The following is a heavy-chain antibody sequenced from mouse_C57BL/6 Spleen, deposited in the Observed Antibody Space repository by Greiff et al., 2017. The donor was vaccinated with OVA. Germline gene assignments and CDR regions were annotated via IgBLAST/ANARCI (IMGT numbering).Heavy chain of an antibody. CDR3: ARRNYGNYDWYFDV. J-gene: IGHJ1*03. V-gene: IGHV3-8*01. D-gene: IGHD2-1*01. CDR2: ISYSGSS. Sequence: EVKLVESGPCLAKPSQTLSLTCSVSGYSITSDYWNWIRKFPGNKLEYMGYISYSGSSYYNPSLKSRNSITRDTSKNQYYLQLNSVTTEDTATYYCARRNYGNYDWYFDVWGTGTTVTVSS. CDR1: GYSITSDY.